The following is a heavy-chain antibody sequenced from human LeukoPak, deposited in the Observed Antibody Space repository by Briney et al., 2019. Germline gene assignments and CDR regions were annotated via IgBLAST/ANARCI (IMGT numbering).Heavy chain of an antibody. J-gene: IGHJ3*02. D-gene: IGHD2-2*01. V-gene: IGHV4-39*01. Sequence: PSETLSLTCTVSGGSISSSSYYWGWIRQPPGEGLEWIGSINYSGTTYYNPSLKSRLTISVDTSKNQFSLKLSSVTAADTAVYYCARLPIVVAPSTSFDIWGQGTMVTVSS. CDR2: INYSGTT. CDR1: GGSISSSSYY. CDR3: ARLPIVVAPSTSFDI.